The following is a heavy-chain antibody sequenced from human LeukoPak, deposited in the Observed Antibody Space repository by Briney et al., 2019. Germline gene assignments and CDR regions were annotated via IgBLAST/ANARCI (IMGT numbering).Heavy chain of an antibody. Sequence: PGGSLRLSCAASGFTFSSYSMNWVRQAPGKGLEWVSSISSSSSYIYYADPVKGRFTISRDNAKNSLYLQMNSLRAEDTAVYYCAKDQRYGSGSYYPIFDYWGQGTLVTVSS. CDR3: AKDQRYGSGSYYPIFDY. CDR1: GFTFSSYS. V-gene: IGHV3-21*04. J-gene: IGHJ4*02. CDR2: ISSSSSYI. D-gene: IGHD3-10*01.